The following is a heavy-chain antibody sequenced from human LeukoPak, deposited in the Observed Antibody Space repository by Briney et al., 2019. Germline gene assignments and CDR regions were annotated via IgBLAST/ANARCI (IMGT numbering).Heavy chain of an antibody. Sequence: GGSLRLSCATSGFTFSTYWMNWVRQAPGKGLEWVANVDPDGSGTFCLDSVKGRFTVSRDNVQNSLYLQMNSLRAEDTAVYFCGLWGIEAAIQHWGQGILVTVSS. CDR2: VDPDGSGT. CDR3: GLWGIEAAIQH. CDR1: GFTFSTYW. D-gene: IGHD2-15*01. V-gene: IGHV3-7*01. J-gene: IGHJ1*01.